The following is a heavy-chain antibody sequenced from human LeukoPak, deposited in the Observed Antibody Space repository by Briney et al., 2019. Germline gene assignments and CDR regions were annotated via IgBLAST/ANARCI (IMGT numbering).Heavy chain of an antibody. CDR1: GFTFSSSW. V-gene: IGHV3-74*01. D-gene: IGHD2-21*01. J-gene: IGHJ6*04. CDR2: INSDGCST. CDR3: ARDYSYAMNV. Sequence: GGSLRLSCAASGFTFSSSWMHWVRQAPGKGLVWVSHINSDGCSTTYADSVKGRFTISRDNAKNTLYLQMHSLRAEDTAVYFCARDYSYAMNVWGKGTTVTVSS.